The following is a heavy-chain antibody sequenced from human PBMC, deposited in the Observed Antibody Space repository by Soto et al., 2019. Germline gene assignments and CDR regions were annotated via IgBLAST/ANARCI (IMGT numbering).Heavy chain of an antibody. V-gene: IGHV6-1*01. J-gene: IGHJ4*02. D-gene: IGHD6-13*01. CDR3: AHEDDIAAAGTGDFDY. CDR1: GDSVSSNSAA. CDR2: TYYRSKWYN. Sequence: SQTLSLTCAISGDSVSSNSAAWNWIRQSPSRGLEWLGRTYYRSKWYNDYAVSVKSRITINPDTSKNQFSLQLNSVTPEDTAVYYCAHEDDIAAAGTGDFDYWGQGTLVTVSS.